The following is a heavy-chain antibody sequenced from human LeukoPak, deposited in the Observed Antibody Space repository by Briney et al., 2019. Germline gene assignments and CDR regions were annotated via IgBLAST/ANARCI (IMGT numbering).Heavy chain of an antibody. Sequence: PSETLSLTCAVKGGSLSGYYRSWIRPPPGKGLEWFGETKQSGSTNYNPSLKMLVTISVVTSKNHYSLKLSSVTAADTAGYYGAGGWDGAFDIWGKGAMVT. V-gene: IGHV4-34*01. D-gene: IGHD1-26*01. CDR3: AGGWDGAFDI. CDR1: GGSLSGYY. CDR2: TKQSGST. J-gene: IGHJ3*02.